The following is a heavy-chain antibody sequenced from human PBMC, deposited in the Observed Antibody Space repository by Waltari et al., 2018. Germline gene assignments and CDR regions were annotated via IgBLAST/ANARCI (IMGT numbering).Heavy chain of an antibody. V-gene: IGHV3-74*01. CDR2: SNSDGSGT. J-gene: IGHJ4*02. CDR1: GFTFSNYW. D-gene: IGHD1-26*01. CDR3: ATDLVGALGF. Sequence: EVQLVESGGGLVQPGGSLRLSCAASGFTFSNYWMHWVRQAPGKGLVGGSHSNSDGSGTNYADAVKGRFTSSRDNAKNTLELQMNSLRGEETAVYYCATDLVGALGFWGQGTLGTVSS.